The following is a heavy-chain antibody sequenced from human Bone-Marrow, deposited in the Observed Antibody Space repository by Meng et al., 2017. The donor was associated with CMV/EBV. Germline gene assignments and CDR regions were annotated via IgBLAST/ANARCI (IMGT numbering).Heavy chain of an antibody. V-gene: IGHV4-34*01. CDR1: GGSFSGYY. CDR2: INHSGST. CDR3: ARGSSTQGYYYYGMDV. J-gene: IGHJ6*02. D-gene: IGHD2-2*01. Sequence: SETLSLTCAVYGGSFSGYYWSWIRQPPGKGLEWIGEINHSGSTNYNPSLKSRVTISVDTSKNQFSLNLSSVTAADTAVYYCARGSSTQGYYYYGMDVWGQGTTVTVSS.